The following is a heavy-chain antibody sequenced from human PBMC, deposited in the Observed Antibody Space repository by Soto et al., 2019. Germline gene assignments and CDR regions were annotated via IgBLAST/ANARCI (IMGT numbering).Heavy chain of an antibody. D-gene: IGHD3-22*01. CDR3: ARGVVYSDSSGYPFDY. CDR1: GDTLSTYY. J-gene: IGHJ4*02. Sequence: VQLVQSGAEVKRPGASVKISCKASGDTLSTYYMHWARQAPGQGLEWMGIINPRSGKTNYPQKCKRGVNRTRETSTTTVYRELSTLRSEDTAMYYCARGVVYSDSSGYPFDYWGQRTLVTVSS. CDR2: INPRSGKT. V-gene: IGHV1-46*03.